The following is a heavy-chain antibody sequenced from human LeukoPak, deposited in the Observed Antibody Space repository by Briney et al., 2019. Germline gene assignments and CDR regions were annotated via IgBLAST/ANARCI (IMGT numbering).Heavy chain of an antibody. CDR1: GFTFSSYS. V-gene: IGHV3-21*01. Sequence: KPGGSLRLSCAASGFTFSSYSMNWVRQAPGKGLEWVSSISSSSYIYYADSVKGRFTISRDNAKNSLYLQMNSLRAEDTAVYYCASTTDILGYCSSTSCAFDYWGQGTLVTVSS. D-gene: IGHD2-2*01. CDR3: ASTTDILGYCSSTSCAFDY. CDR2: ISSSSYI. J-gene: IGHJ4*02.